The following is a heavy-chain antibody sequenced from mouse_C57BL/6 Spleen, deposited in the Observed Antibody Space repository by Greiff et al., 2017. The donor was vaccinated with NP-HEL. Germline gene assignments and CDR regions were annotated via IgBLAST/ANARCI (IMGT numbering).Heavy chain of an antibody. D-gene: IGHD1-1*01. CDR3: AREEYYGSSPNYYAMDY. V-gene: IGHV1-82*01. CDR1: GYAFSSSW. J-gene: IGHJ4*01. Sequence: VQLVESGPELVKPGASVKISCKASGYAFSSSWMNWVKQRPGKGLEWIGRIYPGDGDTNYNGQFKGKATLTADKSSSTAYMQLSSLTSEDSTVYCCAREEYYGSSPNYYAMDYWGQGTSVTVSA. CDR2: IYPGDGDT.